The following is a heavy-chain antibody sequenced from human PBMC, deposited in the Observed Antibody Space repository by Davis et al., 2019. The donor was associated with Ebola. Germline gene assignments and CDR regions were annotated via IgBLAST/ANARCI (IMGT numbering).Heavy chain of an antibody. CDR1: GYTFIDYY. V-gene: IGHV1-46*01. J-gene: IGHJ6*02. CDR3: ARASGHSGYRRGVEYYYGMDV. CDR2: INPSDGST. D-gene: IGHD3-22*01. Sequence: ASVKVSCKASGYTFIDYYMHWVRQAPGQGLEWMAIINPSDGSTRYAQKFQGRVTMTRDTSTYTVYMELSSLRSEDTAVYYCARASGHSGYRRGVEYYYGMDVWGQGTTVTVSS.